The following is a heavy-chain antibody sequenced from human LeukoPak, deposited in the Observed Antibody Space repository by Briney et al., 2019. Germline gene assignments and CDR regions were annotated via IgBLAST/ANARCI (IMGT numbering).Heavy chain of an antibody. CDR2: IYYSGST. V-gene: IGHV4-59*05. CDR1: GGSISSYY. J-gene: IGHJ4*02. Sequence: SETLSLTCTVSGGSISSYYWSWIRQPPGKGLEWIGSIYYSGSTYYNPSLKSRVTISVDTSKNQFSLKLSSVTAADTAVYYCARLGAMGFDYWGQGTLVTVSS. CDR3: ARLGAMGFDY. D-gene: IGHD3-10*01.